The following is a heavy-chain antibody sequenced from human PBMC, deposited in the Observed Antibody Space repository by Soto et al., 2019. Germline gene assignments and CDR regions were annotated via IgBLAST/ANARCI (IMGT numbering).Heavy chain of an antibody. Sequence: PGGSLRLSCAASGFTFSDYYMSWIRQAPGKGLEWVSYISSSGSTIYYADSVKGRFTISRDNAKNSLYLQRNSLRAEDTAVYYCARGLALSSGWFTGDYFDYWGQGTLVTVSS. D-gene: IGHD6-19*01. CDR3: ARGLALSSGWFTGDYFDY. J-gene: IGHJ4*02. CDR2: ISSSGSTI. CDR1: GFTFSDYY. V-gene: IGHV3-11*01.